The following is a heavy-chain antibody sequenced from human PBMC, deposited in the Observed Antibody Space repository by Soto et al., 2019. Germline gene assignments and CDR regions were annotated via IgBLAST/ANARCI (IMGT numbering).Heavy chain of an antibody. J-gene: IGHJ6*02. V-gene: IGHV3-48*03. D-gene: IGHD4-17*01. CDR1: ELAFSSSE. Sequence: PGGSLRPSCAASELAFSSSEMTWVRQAPGKGLEWVSYISSSGSTIYYAGSVKGRLTTSRDNDKNSMDLQMNSRRAEDTAVNYCGAGLEGDYEVYYYYGMDVWGQGTTVTVSS. CDR2: ISSSGSTI. CDR3: GAGLEGDYEVYYYYGMDV.